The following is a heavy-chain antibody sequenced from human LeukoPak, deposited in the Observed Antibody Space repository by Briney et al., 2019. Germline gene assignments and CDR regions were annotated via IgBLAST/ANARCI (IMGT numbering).Heavy chain of an antibody. D-gene: IGHD5-18*01. V-gene: IGHV5-51*01. CDR3: ARHEKDTAMVYYFDY. Sequence: GESLKTSCKGSGYSFTSYWIGWVRQMPGKGLEWMGIIYPGDSDTRYSPSFQGQVTISADKSISTAYLQWSSLKASDTAMYYCARHEKDTAMVYYFDYWGQGTLVTVSS. CDR2: IYPGDSDT. CDR1: GYSFTSYW. J-gene: IGHJ4*02.